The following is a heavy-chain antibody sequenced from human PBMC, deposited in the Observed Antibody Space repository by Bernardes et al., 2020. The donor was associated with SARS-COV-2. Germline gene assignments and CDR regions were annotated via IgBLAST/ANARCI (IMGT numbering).Heavy chain of an antibody. Sequence: ASMKVSCKASGYTFTAYGIAWVRQAPGQGLEWMGWISAYSGDIHYAQKFQGRVTMTMDTSTTTVYMELRSLRSDDTAVYFCARDGYSTRGGATNWGQGTMVTVSS. D-gene: IGHD5-12*01. CDR3: ARDGYSTRGGATN. CDR1: GYTFTAYG. V-gene: IGHV1-18*04. CDR2: ISAYSGDI. J-gene: IGHJ3*01.